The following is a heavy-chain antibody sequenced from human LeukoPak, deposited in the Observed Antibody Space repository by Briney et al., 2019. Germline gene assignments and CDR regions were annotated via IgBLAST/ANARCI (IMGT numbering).Heavy chain of an antibody. CDR3: AKDPHYSGSLNYYYGMDV. V-gene: IGHV3-48*01. Sequence: PGGSLRLSCAASGFTFSSYSMNWVRQAPGKGLEWVSYISSSSSTIYYADSVKGRFTISRDNAKNSLYLQMNSLRAEDTAVYYCAKDPHYSGSLNYYYGMDVWGQGTLVTVSS. CDR1: GFTFSSYS. CDR2: ISSSSSTI. J-gene: IGHJ6*02. D-gene: IGHD1-26*01.